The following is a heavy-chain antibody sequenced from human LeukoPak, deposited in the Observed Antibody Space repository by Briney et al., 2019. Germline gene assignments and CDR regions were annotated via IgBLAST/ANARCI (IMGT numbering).Heavy chain of an antibody. D-gene: IGHD6-19*01. CDR1: GFTFSDYA. V-gene: IGHV3-30-3*01. J-gene: IGHJ4*02. CDR3: ARDPIAVAGTIFGVFDY. Sequence: GSLRLSCAVSGFTFSDYAMHWVRQPPGKGLEWVAVISSDGNNKYYADSVKGRFTISRDSSKNTLYLQMNSLRVEDTAVYYCARDPIAVAGTIFGVFDYWGQGTLVTVSS. CDR2: ISSDGNNK.